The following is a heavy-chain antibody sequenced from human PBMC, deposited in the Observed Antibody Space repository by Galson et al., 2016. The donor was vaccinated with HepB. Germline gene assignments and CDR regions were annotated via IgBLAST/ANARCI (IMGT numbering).Heavy chain of an antibody. J-gene: IGHJ4*02. D-gene: IGHD3-9*01. CDR1: GFTFSSYP. CDR2: ISYDGSNK. CDR3: ARAETRYLIDS. Sequence: SLRLSCAASGFTFSSYPMHWVRQAPGKGLEWVAVISYDGSNKYYTDSVKGRFTISRDNSKNTLFLQMNSLTSEDTAVYYCARAETRYLIDSWGQGTLVTVSS. V-gene: IGHV3-30-3*01.